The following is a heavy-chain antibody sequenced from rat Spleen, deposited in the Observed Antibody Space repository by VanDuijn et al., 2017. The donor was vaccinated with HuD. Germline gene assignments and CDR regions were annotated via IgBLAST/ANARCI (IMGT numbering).Heavy chain of an antibody. D-gene: IGHD4-3*01. V-gene: IGHV5S13*01. CDR2: ISPSGGGT. J-gene: IGHJ3*01. CDR3: ASQDTSGYSNWFTY. CDR1: GFIFNNYD. Sequence: EVQLVESGGGLVQPGGSLQVSCAASGFIFNNYDMAWVRQTPTKGLEWVASISPSGGGTYYRDSVKGRFTVSRDNTRSTQFLQKDSLRSEDTATYYCASQDTSGYSNWFTYWCQGTLGTVSS.